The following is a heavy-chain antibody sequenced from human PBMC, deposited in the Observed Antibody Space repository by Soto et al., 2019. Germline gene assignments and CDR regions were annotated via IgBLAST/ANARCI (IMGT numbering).Heavy chain of an antibody. J-gene: IGHJ4*02. V-gene: IGHV1-8*01. CDR3: TRRARIGKQMWLPFDS. CDR1: GYTFRDYD. CDR2: MNPNSGNT. D-gene: IGHD3-22*01. Sequence: QVQLVQSGAEVKKPGASVMVSCKASGYTFRDYDINWVRQASGQGLEWMGWMNPNSGNTAYAQKFQGRVTMPGDTPTNTAYMELRSLTSADTAVYYCTRRARIGKQMWLPFDSWAQGTLVTVSS.